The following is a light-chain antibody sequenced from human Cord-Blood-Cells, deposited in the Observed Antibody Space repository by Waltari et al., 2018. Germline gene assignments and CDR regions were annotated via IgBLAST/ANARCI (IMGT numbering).Light chain of an antibody. V-gene: IGLV2-8*01. CDR3: SSYAGSNNLV. Sequence: QSVLTQPPPASGSPGQSVTISCTGTSSDVGGSNYVSWYQQHPGKAPKLMIYEVSKRPSGVPDRFSGSKSGNTASLTVSGLQAEDEADYYCSSYAGSNNLVFGGGTKLTVL. CDR2: EVS. J-gene: IGLJ2*01. CDR1: SSDVGGSNY.